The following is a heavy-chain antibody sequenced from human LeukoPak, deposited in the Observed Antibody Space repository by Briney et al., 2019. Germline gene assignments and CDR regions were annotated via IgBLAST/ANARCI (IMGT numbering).Heavy chain of an antibody. D-gene: IGHD1-26*01. CDR3: ARSAIVGATKTYYFDY. J-gene: IGHJ4*02. CDR1: GGSFSGYY. Sequence: SETLSLTCAVYGGSFSGYYWSWIRQPPGKGLEWIGEINHSGSTNYNPSLKSRVTISVDTSKNQFSLKLSSVTAADTAVYYCARSAIVGATKTYYFDYWGQGTLVTVSS. CDR2: INHSGST. V-gene: IGHV4-34*01.